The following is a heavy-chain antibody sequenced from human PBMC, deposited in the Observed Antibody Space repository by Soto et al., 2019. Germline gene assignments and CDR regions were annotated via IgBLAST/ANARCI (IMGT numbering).Heavy chain of an antibody. CDR1: GGSISSYY. Sequence: SETLSLTCTVSGGSISSYYWSWIRQPPGKGLEWIGYIYYSGSTNYNPSLKSRVTISVDTSKNQFSLKLSSVTAADTAVYYCARVGAEDWFDPWGQGTLVTVSS. CDR2: IYYSGST. J-gene: IGHJ5*02. D-gene: IGHD1-26*01. V-gene: IGHV4-59*01. CDR3: ARVGAEDWFDP.